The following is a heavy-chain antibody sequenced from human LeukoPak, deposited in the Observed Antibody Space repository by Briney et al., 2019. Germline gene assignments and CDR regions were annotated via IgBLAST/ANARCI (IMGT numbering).Heavy chain of an antibody. V-gene: IGHV3-53*01. CDR3: ASSEPHYDFWSGYYYRTYYYYGMDV. Sequence: GGSLRLSCAASGFTVSSNYMSWVRQAPGKGLEWVSVIYSGGSTYYADSVKGRFTISRDNPKNTLYLQMNSLRAEDTAVYYCASSEPHYDFWSGYYYRTYYYYGMDVWGQGTTVTVSS. J-gene: IGHJ6*02. D-gene: IGHD3-3*01. CDR2: IYSGGST. CDR1: GFTVSSNY.